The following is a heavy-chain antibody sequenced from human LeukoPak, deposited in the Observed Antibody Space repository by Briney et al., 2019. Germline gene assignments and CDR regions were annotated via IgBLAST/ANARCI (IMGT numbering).Heavy chain of an antibody. D-gene: IGHD3-22*01. CDR3: ARVPGSSGYYFDY. CDR1: GGSFSSYY. CDR2: ISYSGST. Sequence: PSETLSLTCTVSGGSFSSYYWSWIRQSPGKGLEWIGYISYSGSTNYNPSLKSRATISVDTSKNQFSLKLSSVTAADTAVYYCARVPGSSGYYFDYWGQGTLVTVSS. J-gene: IGHJ4*02. V-gene: IGHV4-59*12.